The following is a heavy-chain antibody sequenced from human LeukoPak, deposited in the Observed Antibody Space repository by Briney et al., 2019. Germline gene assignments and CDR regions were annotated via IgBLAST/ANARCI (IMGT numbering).Heavy chain of an antibody. CDR3: ARDLDYSGCVYDY. CDR2: INSDGSAT. CDR1: GFSFTNYW. V-gene: IGHV3-74*01. Sequence: GGSLRLSCAASGFSFTNYWMHWVRQAPGKGLVWVSHINSDGSATRYADSVKGRFTISRDNAMNTLYLQMNSLRAEDTAVYYCARDLDYSGCVYDYWGQGTLVTVSS. D-gene: IGHD5-12*01. J-gene: IGHJ4*02.